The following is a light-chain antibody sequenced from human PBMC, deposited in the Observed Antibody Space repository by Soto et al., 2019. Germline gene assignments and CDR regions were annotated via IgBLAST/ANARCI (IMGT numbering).Light chain of an antibody. CDR1: QDIRNF. V-gene: IGKV1-27*01. CDR3: QKYSSVPV. Sequence: DIQMTQSPTSLSASVGDRVTITCRASQDIRNFVAWYQQKPGKAPKLLFYAASTLQSGVPSRFSGSGSGTDFTLTINSLQPEYVATYSCQKYSSVPVFGPGTKVEIK. CDR2: AAS. J-gene: IGKJ3*01.